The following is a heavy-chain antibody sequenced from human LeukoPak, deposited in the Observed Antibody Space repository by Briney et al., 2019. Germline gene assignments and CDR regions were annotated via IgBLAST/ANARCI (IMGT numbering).Heavy chain of an antibody. Sequence: SETLSLTCTVSGGSISSYYWSWIRQPPGKGLEWIGYIHYSGSTNYNPSLKSRVTISVDTSKNQFSLKLSSVTAADTAVYYCASRICSGGSCSRVDTAMGAFDYWGQGTLVTVSS. D-gene: IGHD2-15*01. CDR1: GGSISSYY. J-gene: IGHJ4*02. V-gene: IGHV4-59*12. CDR2: IHYSGST. CDR3: ASRICSGGSCSRVDTAMGAFDY.